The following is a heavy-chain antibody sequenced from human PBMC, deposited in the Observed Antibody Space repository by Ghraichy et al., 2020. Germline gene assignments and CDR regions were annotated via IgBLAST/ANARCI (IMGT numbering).Heavy chain of an antibody. D-gene: IGHD5-12*01. J-gene: IGHJ4*02. Sequence: GGSLRLSCAASGFIVSSNYMSWVRQAPGKGLEWVSAIHSGGNTYYADSVKGRFTISRDSSNNTLDLQMNSLRVEDTAVYYCASGVATEKDWGQGTRVTVSS. CDR3: ASGVATEKD. CDR1: GFIVSSNY. V-gene: IGHV3-53*01. CDR2: IHSGGNT.